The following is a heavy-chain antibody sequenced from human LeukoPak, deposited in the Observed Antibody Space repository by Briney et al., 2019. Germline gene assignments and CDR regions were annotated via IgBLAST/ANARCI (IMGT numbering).Heavy chain of an antibody. V-gene: IGHV3-23*01. D-gene: IGHD2-15*01. CDR2: ITGSGNDA. Sequence: PGGSLRLSCAASGFTFSNYAMTWVRQAPGKGLEWVSTITGSGNDAYYADSVKGRFTISRDNSKNMLSLQMDSLRAEDTAVYYCAKGATGLRIVGDDWGQGTLVTVSS. CDR1: GFTFSNYA. CDR3: AKGATGLRIVGDD. J-gene: IGHJ4*02.